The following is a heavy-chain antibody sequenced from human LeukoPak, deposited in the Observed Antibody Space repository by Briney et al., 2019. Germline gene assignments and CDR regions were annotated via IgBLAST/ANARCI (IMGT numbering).Heavy chain of an antibody. CDR2: INHSGGD. V-gene: IGHV4-34*01. D-gene: IGHD1-26*01. CDR1: GTSFSGFY. J-gene: IGHJ4*02. Sequence: SETLSLNCAVYGTSFSGFYWSWIRQPPGKGVEWVGEINHSGGDSYNPSLKRRVNISVDTSKNQFSLKLTSLTAADTAVYFCARGRGIKSPIRDPWDYWGQGTLVTVSS. CDR3: ARGRGIKSPIRDPWDY.